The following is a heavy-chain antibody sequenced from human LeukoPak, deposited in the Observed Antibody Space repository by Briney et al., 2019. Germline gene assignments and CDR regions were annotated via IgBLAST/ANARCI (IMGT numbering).Heavy chain of an antibody. CDR3: AREPQYSSSTDYYGMDV. D-gene: IGHD6-13*01. Sequence: AGGSLRLSCAASGFTVNNNYMSWVRQAPGKGLEWVAVIYIGGGTYYAASVKGRFTISRDTSKNTLFLQMNSLRAEDTAVYYCAREPQYSSSTDYYGMDVWGQGTTVTVSS. V-gene: IGHV3-53*01. J-gene: IGHJ6*02. CDR1: GFTVNNNY. CDR2: IYIGGGT.